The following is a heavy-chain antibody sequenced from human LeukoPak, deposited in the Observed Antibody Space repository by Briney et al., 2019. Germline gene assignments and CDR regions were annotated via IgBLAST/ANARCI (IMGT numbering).Heavy chain of an antibody. Sequence: GGSLRLSCTASGFTFSNYAVMWVRQAPGQGLEWVSAITSAGAPRYADSVKGRFTISRDNSKNTLYLQMNSLRAEDTAQYFCARDPNGDYIGAFELWAEGTGVSVSS. V-gene: IGHV3-23*01. CDR1: GFTFSNYA. J-gene: IGHJ3*01. CDR2: ITSAGAP. D-gene: IGHD4-17*01. CDR3: ARDPNGDYIGAFEL.